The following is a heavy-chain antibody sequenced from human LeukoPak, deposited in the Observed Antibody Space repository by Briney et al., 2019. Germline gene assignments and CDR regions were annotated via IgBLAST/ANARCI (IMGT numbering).Heavy chain of an antibody. CDR1: GGTFSSYA. D-gene: IGHD3-3*01. V-gene: IGHV1-69*04. CDR2: IIPILGIA. Sequence: SVKVSCKASGGTFSSYAISWVRQAPGQGVEWMGRIIPILGIANYAQKFQGRVTITADKSTSTAYMELSSLRSEDMAVYYCARRIFGVVQSSWPYGMDVWGQGTTVTVSS. CDR3: ARRIFGVVQSSWPYGMDV. J-gene: IGHJ6*02.